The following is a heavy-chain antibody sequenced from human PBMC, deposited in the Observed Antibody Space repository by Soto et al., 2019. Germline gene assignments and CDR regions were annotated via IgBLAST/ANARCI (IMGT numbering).Heavy chain of an antibody. CDR2: IIPIFRTT. J-gene: IGHJ6*02. CDR1: GGTFNSYA. CDR3: ARGIVTGSKYNYYYYGMDV. D-gene: IGHD1-1*01. V-gene: IGHV1-69*12. Sequence: QVQLVQSGAEVKMPGSSVKVSCKASGGTFNSYAIDWVRQAPGQGLEWMGGIIPIFRTTNYPQKLQGRVKLTADESTRTAYMELSTLRSEDTAVYYCARGIVTGSKYNYYYYGMDVCGQGTTVTVSS.